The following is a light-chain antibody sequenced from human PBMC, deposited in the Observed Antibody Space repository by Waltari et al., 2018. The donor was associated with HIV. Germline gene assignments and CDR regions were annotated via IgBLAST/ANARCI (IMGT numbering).Light chain of an antibody. CDR1: TSDIGGYNY. Sequence: QSALTQPASVSGSLGPSVTISCTGATSDIGGYNYVSWYQQHPGKAPKLIIHEVSNRPSGVSDRFSGSKSGNTASLTISGLQAEDESDYYCSSFITTTTHVVFGGGTRLTVL. V-gene: IGLV2-14*01. J-gene: IGLJ2*01. CDR2: EVS. CDR3: SSFITTTTHVV.